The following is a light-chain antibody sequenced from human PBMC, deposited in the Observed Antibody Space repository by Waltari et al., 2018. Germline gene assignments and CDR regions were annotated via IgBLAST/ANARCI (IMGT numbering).Light chain of an antibody. CDR1: QSLLFRDGKTY. Sequence: DIVMTQTPLYLSVTPGQPASISCRSSQSLLFRDGKTYLYWFLQKPGQPPQLLISQLSNRFSGVPDRFSGSGSGTDFTLRISRVEAEDAGIYYCLLRIQLPETFGQGTKLEIK. CDR3: LLRIQLPET. J-gene: IGKJ2*01. V-gene: IGKV2D-29*01. CDR2: QLS.